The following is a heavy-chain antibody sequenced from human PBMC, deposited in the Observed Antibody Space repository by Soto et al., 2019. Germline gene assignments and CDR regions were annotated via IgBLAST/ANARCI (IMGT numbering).Heavy chain of an antibody. CDR1: GGTFSSYA. D-gene: IGHD6-6*01. J-gene: IGHJ3*02. Sequence: SVKVSCKASGGTFSSYAISWVRQAPGEGLEWMGGIIPIFGTANYAQKFQGRVTITADESTSTAYMELSSLRSEDTAVYYCARPLKVWSIAANDAFDIWGQGTMVTVSS. CDR3: ARPLKVWSIAANDAFDI. CDR2: IIPIFGTA. V-gene: IGHV1-69*13.